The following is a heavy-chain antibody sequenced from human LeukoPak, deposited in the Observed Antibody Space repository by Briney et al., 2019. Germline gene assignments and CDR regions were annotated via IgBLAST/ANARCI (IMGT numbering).Heavy chain of an antibody. Sequence: GGSLRLSCAASGFTFSGSALHWVRQASGKGLEWVGRIRSTANGYATAYAASVKGRFTISRDDSKNTAYLQMDSLKTEDTAVYYCARHEIWFGEGMDYMDVWGKGTTVTVSS. CDR2: IRSTANGYAT. D-gene: IGHD3-10*01. V-gene: IGHV3-73*01. J-gene: IGHJ6*03. CDR3: ARHEIWFGEGMDYMDV. CDR1: GFTFSGSA.